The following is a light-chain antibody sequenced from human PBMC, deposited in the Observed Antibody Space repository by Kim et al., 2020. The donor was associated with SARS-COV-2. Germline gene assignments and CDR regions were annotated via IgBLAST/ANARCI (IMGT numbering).Light chain of an antibody. J-gene: IGLJ3*02. CDR1: SNDIGGYNY. CDR3: YSYTGSAWV. CDR2: EVT. V-gene: IGLV2-8*01. Sequence: PGQSVTISCTGTSNDIGGYNYVSWYQHHPGKVPKLIFYEVTKRPSGVPDRFSASKSGNSASLTVSGLQAEDEADYYCYSYTGSAWVFGGGTKLTVL.